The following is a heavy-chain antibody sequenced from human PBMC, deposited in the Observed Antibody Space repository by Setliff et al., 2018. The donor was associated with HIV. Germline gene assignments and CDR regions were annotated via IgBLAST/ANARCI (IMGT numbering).Heavy chain of an antibody. CDR3: ARETYYYDNPQYYYYYMDV. CDR1: GGSISSGSYY. V-gene: IGHV4-61*02. CDR2: IYTSGST. D-gene: IGHD3-22*01. Sequence: KPSETLSLTCTVSGGSISSGSYYWSWIRQPAGKGLEWIGRIYTSGSTNYNPSLKSRVTISVDTSKNQFSLKLRSVTAADTAVYYCARETYYYDNPQYYYYYMDVWGKGTTVTVYS. J-gene: IGHJ6*03.